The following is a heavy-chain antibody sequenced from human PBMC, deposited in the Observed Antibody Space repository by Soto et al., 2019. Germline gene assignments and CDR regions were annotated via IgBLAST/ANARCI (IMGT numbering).Heavy chain of an antibody. V-gene: IGHV3-30-3*01. Sequence: PGGSLRLSCAASGFTFSSYAMHWVRQAPGKGLEWVAVISYDGSNKYYADSVKGRFTISRDNSKNTLYLQMNSLRAEDTAVYYCARAAYNWRMYNWFDPWGQGTLVTVS. J-gene: IGHJ5*02. CDR2: ISYDGSNK. CDR3: ARAAYNWRMYNWFDP. D-gene: IGHD1-20*01. CDR1: GFTFSSYA.